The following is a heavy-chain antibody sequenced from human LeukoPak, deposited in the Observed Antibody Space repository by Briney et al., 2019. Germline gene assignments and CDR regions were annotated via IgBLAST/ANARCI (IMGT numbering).Heavy chain of an antibody. CDR2: IYYSGST. D-gene: IGHD2-8*01. CDR3: ASSLRGYCTNGVCSFLDY. V-gene: IGHV4-31*03. J-gene: IGHJ4*02. Sequence: PSETLSLTCTVSGGSISSGGYYWSWIRQHPGKGLEWIGYIYYSGSTYYNPSLKSRVTISVDTSKNQFSLKLSSVTAADTAVYYCASSLRGYCTNGVCSFLDYWGQGTLVTVSS. CDR1: GGSISSGGYY.